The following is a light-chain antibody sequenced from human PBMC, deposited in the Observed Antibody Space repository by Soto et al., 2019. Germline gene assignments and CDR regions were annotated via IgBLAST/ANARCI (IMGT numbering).Light chain of an antibody. CDR3: QQYYSTPT. V-gene: IGKV4-1*01. Sequence: DIVMTQSSDSLAVSLGERATINCKSSQSLFHSSNNKYFLAWYQQKPGQPPKLLIYWASTRELGVPERFSGSGSGTDFTLTISSLQAEDVAVYYCQQYYSTPTFGQGTKLEIK. J-gene: IGKJ2*01. CDR1: QSLFHSSNNKYF. CDR2: WAS.